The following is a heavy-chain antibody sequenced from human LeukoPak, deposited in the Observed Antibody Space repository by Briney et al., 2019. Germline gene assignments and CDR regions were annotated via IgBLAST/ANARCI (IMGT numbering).Heavy chain of an antibody. J-gene: IGHJ4*02. CDR3: ARVFSWYGEYYFDY. Sequence: ASVKVSCKASGYSFTSYGISWVRQAPGQGPEWMGWISAYNGNTNYAQKFQGRVIMTTDTSTTTAYMELRSLRSEDTAVYYCARVFSWYGEYYFDYWGQGTLVTVSS. CDR2: ISAYNGNT. V-gene: IGHV1-18*01. CDR1: GYSFTSYG. D-gene: IGHD6-13*01.